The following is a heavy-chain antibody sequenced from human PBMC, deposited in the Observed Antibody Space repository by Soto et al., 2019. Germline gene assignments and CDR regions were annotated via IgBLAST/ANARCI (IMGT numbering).Heavy chain of an antibody. V-gene: IGHV4-31*11. CDR2: ISSRGRT. D-gene: IGHD3-16*02. J-gene: IGHJ4*02. Sequence: QVYLQQSGPGQVKPSQTLSLYCAVSGVSISSDAYHWSWIRQLPGKGLEWVGFISSRGRTYYDPSLTSRLTISADTFKSQFALHLTSVTDAYTAMYFCARYRLTATWSKFDYWGQGTLVTVSA. CDR3: ARYRLTATWSKFDY. CDR1: GVSISSDAYH.